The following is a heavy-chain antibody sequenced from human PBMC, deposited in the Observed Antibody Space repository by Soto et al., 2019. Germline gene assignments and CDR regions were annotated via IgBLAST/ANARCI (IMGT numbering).Heavy chain of an antibody. Sequence: QVQLQESGPGLVKPSGTLSLTCAVSGGSISSSNWWSWVRQPPGKGREWIGEIYHSGSTNYNPSLKSRVTISVDKSKNQFSLKLSSVTAADTAVYYCARVLTAMVTFHWFDPWGQGTLVTVSS. D-gene: IGHD5-18*01. J-gene: IGHJ5*02. CDR3: ARVLTAMVTFHWFDP. CDR1: GGSISSSNW. CDR2: IYHSGST. V-gene: IGHV4-4*02.